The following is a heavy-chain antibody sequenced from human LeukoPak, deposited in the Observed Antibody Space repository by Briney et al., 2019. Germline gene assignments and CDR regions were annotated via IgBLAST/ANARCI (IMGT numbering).Heavy chain of an antibody. Sequence: AASVKVSCKASGGTFGRYAITWVRQAPGQRLEWMGGVSPIYGTSDYAQRFQGRVTISADESTSTAFLEVRSLRSEDAAVYYCARDCSGGRCYGAFDIWGQGTLVIVSS. V-gene: IGHV1-69*13. CDR2: VSPIYGTS. CDR1: GGTFGRYA. D-gene: IGHD2-15*01. J-gene: IGHJ3*02. CDR3: ARDCSGGRCYGAFDI.